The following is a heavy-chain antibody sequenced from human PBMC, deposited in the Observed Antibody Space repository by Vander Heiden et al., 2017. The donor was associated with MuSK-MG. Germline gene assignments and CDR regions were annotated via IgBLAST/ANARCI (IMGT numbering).Heavy chain of an antibody. D-gene: IGHD6-19*01. CDR2: ISGSGGST. V-gene: IGHV3-23*01. CDR1: GFTFSSSA. J-gene: IGHJ4*02. Sequence: EVQLLESGGGLVQPGGSLRLSCAASGFTFSSSAMSWVRQAPGKGLEWVSAISGSGGSTYYADSVKGRFTISRDNSKNTLYLQMNSLRAEDTAVYYCTIAVASRRDYFDYWGQGTLVTVSS. CDR3: TIAVASRRDYFDY.